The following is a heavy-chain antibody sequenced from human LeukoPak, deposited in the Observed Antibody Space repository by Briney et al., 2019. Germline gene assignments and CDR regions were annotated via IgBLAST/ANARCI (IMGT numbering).Heavy chain of an antibody. CDR2: IWFDKNQ. CDR1: GFILNDYG. D-gene: IGHD2-8*01. CDR3: ARDRHCVNGVCHSPPGMDV. Sequence: GGSLRLSCAASGFILNDYGMHWVRQAPGKGLEWVADIWFDKNQHSADSVKGRFAISRDNSKNTVYLQINSLRAEDTAVYYCARDRHCVNGVCHSPPGMDVWGQGTTVTVSS. V-gene: IGHV3-33*01. J-gene: IGHJ6*02.